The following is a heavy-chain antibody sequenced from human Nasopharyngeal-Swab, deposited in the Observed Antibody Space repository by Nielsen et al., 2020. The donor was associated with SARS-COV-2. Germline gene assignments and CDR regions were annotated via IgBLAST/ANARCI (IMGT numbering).Heavy chain of an antibody. D-gene: IGHD6-13*01. V-gene: IGHV3-48*02. Sequence: GESLKISCAASGFTFSSYSMNWVRQAPGKGLEWVSFIDSSSPTIYYADSVKGRFTISRDNAKNSLYLQMHTLRDDDTAVYYCVRATSSWYFDSWGQGTLVTVSS. CDR1: GFTFSSYS. J-gene: IGHJ4*02. CDR2: IDSSSPTI. CDR3: VRATSSWYFDS.